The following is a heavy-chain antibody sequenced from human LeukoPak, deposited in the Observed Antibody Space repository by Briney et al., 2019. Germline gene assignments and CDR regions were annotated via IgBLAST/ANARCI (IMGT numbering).Heavy chain of an antibody. D-gene: IGHD6-13*01. Sequence: GGSLRLSCAASGFTFSDYYMSWIRQAPGKGLEWVSYISSSGSTIYYADSVKGRFTISRDNAKNSLYLQMNSLRAEDTAVYYCARAAAAGTLLFDYWGQGTLVTVSS. J-gene: IGHJ4*02. CDR3: ARAAAAGTLLFDY. V-gene: IGHV3-11*01. CDR2: ISSSGSTI. CDR1: GFTFSDYY.